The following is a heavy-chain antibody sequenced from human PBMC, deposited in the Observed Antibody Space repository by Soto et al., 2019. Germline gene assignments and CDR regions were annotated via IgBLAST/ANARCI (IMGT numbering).Heavy chain of an antibody. CDR2: IYHSGST. Sequence: SETLSLTCAVSGGSISSGDYSWSWIRQPPGKGLEWIGYIYHSGSTYYNPSLKSRVTISVDRSKNQFSLKLSSVTAADTAVYYCARYIVATMEGNWFDPWGQGTLVTVSS. V-gene: IGHV4-30-2*01. CDR1: GGSISSGDYS. CDR3: ARYIVATMEGNWFDP. D-gene: IGHD5-12*01. J-gene: IGHJ5*02.